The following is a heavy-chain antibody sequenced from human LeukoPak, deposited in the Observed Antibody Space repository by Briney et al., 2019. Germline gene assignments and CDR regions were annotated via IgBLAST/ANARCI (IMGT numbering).Heavy chain of an antibody. CDR3: ARATTVTTRFDP. D-gene: IGHD4-17*01. Sequence: SETLSLTCTVSGDSITRYYWNWIRQPPGKGLEWIGYIYYSGTTNYNPSLKSRLTISLDTSKNQFSLKLSSMTAADTAVYYCARATTVTTRFDPWGQGTLVIVSS. CDR2: IYYSGTT. J-gene: IGHJ5*02. CDR1: GDSITRYY. V-gene: IGHV4-59*01.